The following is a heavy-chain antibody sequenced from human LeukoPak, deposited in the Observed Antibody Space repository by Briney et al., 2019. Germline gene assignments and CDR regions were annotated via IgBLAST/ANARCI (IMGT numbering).Heavy chain of an antibody. CDR2: ISSSSSTI. V-gene: IGHV3-48*01. CDR3: ARAPGYGSGSSRFDP. J-gene: IGHJ5*02. CDR1: GFTFSSYS. Sequence: PGGSLRLSCAASGFTFSSYSMNWVRQAPGKGLEWVSYISSSSSTIYYADSVKGRFTISRDNAKNSLYLQMNSLRAEDTAVYYCARAPGYGSGSSRFDPWGQGTLVTVSS. D-gene: IGHD3-10*01.